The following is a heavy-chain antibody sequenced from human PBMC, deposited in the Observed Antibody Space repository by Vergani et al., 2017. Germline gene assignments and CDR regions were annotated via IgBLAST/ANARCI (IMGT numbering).Heavy chain of an antibody. D-gene: IGHD3-3*01. CDR1: GYTFTSYD. CDR2: MNPNSGNT. V-gene: IGHV1-8*01. J-gene: IGHJ4*02. Sequence: QVQLVQSGAEVKKPGASVKVSCKASGYTFTSYDINWVRQATGQGLEWMGWMNPNSGNTGYAQKFQGRVTMTRNTSISTAYMELSSLRSEDTAVYYCARXGNYDFWSGYYTQYYFDYWGQGTLVTVSS. CDR3: ARXGNYDFWSGYYTQYYFDY.